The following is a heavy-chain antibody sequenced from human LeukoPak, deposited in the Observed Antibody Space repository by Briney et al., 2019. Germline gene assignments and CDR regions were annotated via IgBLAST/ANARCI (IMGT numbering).Heavy chain of an antibody. CDR3: ARGVEPLAANTLAY. V-gene: IGHV3-53*01. Sequence: GGSLRLSCAASGFTVITNDMTWVRQAPGKGLEWVSVLYSDGNTKYANSEQGRFTISRDNSKNTLYLEMNSLSPDDTAVYYCARGVEPLAANTLAYWGQGTLVTVSS. CDR1: GFTVITND. CDR2: LYSDGNT. D-gene: IGHD1-14*01. J-gene: IGHJ4*02.